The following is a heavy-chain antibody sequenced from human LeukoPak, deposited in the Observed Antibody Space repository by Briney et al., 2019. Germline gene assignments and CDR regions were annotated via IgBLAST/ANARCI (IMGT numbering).Heavy chain of an antibody. CDR3: AKASSGYYYFDY. J-gene: IGHJ4*02. D-gene: IGHD3-22*01. CDR1: GFTFSSYA. V-gene: IGHV3-23*01. CDR2: ITGDGGST. Sequence: QPGGSLRLSCAASGFTFSSYATNWVRQAPGTGLEWVSAITGDGGSTYYADSVKGRFTISRDNSKNALYLQMISLRAEDTAVYYCAKASSGYYYFDYWGQGTLVTVPS.